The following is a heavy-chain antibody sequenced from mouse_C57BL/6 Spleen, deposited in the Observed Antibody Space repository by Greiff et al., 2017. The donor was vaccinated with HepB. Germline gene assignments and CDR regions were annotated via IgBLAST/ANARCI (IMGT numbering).Heavy chain of an antibody. CDR2: ISSGSSTI. J-gene: IGHJ4*01. CDR1: GFTFSDYG. V-gene: IGHV5-17*01. Sequence: EVKLMESGGGLVKPGGSLKLSCAASGFTFSDYGMHWVRQAPEKGLEWVAYISSGSSTIYYADTVKGRFTISRDNAKNTLFLQMTSLRSEDTAMYYCARAARDAMDYWGQGTSVTVSS. CDR3: ARAARDAMDY.